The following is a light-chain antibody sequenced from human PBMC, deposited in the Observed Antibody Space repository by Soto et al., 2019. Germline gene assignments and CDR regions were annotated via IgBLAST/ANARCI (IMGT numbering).Light chain of an antibody. Sequence: DIQMTQSPSTMSASVGDRVTITCRASQDIENFLAEFQQKPGKVPTRLVSTASSLQSGVPSRLSGSGSGTEFTLTFSSLQPEDLATYSCLQHNSYPWTFGPGTKVEIK. CDR3: LQHNSYPWT. CDR1: QDIENF. V-gene: IGKV1-17*03. J-gene: IGKJ1*01. CDR2: TAS.